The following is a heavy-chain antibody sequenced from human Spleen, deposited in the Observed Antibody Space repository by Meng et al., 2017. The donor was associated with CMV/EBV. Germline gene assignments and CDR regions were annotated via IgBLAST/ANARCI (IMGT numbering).Heavy chain of an antibody. J-gene: IGHJ3*02. CDR1: GFTFDDYA. V-gene: IGHV3-9*01. D-gene: IGHD3-10*01. CDR2: ISWNSGSI. CDR3: AREGWGDAFDI. Sequence: GGSLRLSCAASGFTFDDYAMHWVRQAPGKGLEWVSGISWNSGSIGYADSVKGRFTISRDNAKNSLYLQMNSLRAEDTAVYYCAREGWGDAFDIWGQGTMVTVSS.